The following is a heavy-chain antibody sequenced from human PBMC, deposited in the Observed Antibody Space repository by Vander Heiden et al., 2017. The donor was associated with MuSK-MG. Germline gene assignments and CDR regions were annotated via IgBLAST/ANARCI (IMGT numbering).Heavy chain of an antibody. CDR3: ARDPGPRGGYFDY. Sequence: QVQLVQSGAEVKKPGSSVKVSCKASGGTFSSYAISWVRQAPGQGLEWMGGIIPIFGTANYAQKVQGRVTITADESTSTAYMEMRRMRSEDTAVYYFARDPGPRGGYFDYWGQGTLVTVYS. J-gene: IGHJ4*02. CDR1: GGTFSSYA. V-gene: IGHV1-69*01. CDR2: IIPIFGTA.